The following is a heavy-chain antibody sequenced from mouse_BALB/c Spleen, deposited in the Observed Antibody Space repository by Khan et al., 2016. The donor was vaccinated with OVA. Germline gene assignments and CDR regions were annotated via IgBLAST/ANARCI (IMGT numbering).Heavy chain of an antibody. D-gene: IGHD2-13*01. CDR3: ARGGLPFAY. V-gene: IGHV2-2*02. CDR2: IWSGGST. J-gene: IGHJ3*01. Sequence: QVQLKQSGPGLVQPSQSLSITCTVSGFSLSNYGVHWVRQSPGKGLEWLGVIWSGGSTNLNAAFISRLSISKDNSKSQVFVKMNSLQTNDSAIYYCARGGLPFAYWGQGTLVTVSA. CDR1: GFSLSNYG.